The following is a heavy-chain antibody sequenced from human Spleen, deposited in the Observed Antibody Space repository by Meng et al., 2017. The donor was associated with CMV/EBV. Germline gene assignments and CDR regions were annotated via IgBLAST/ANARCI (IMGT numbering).Heavy chain of an antibody. CDR3: STGGGVATRLF. J-gene: IGHJ4*02. Sequence: ASGFTFSNAWMSWVRQAPGKGVEWVGRIKSSTDGGTTDYAAPVKDRFTISRDDSKNTLYLQMHSLKTEDTAVYYCSTGGGVATRLFWGQGTLVTVSS. D-gene: IGHD6-6*01. V-gene: IGHV3-15*01. CDR2: IKSSTDGGTT. CDR1: GFTFSNAW.